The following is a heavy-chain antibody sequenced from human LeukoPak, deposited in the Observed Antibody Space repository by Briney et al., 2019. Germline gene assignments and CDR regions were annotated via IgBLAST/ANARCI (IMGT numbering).Heavy chain of an antibody. Sequence: GGSLRLSCAASGFTFSLYTMHWVRQAPGKGLEWVAVISFDGSNKKYGDSVKGRFTISRDNSKNTLYLQMNSLRTADTAVYFCAKEAQYYYDSSAYYDYWGQGTLVTVSS. V-gene: IGHV3-30*04. J-gene: IGHJ4*02. D-gene: IGHD3-22*01. CDR1: GFTFSLYT. CDR3: AKEAQYYYDSSAYYDY. CDR2: ISFDGSNK.